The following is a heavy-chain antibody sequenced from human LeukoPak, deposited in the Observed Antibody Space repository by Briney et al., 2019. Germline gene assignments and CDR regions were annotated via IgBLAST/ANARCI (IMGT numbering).Heavy chain of an antibody. D-gene: IGHD3-22*01. CDR2: ISGNGLQT. Sequence: GGSLRLSCSASGFTFSRLAMTWVRHLPGKGLELVSTISGNGLQTFYADSVKGRFSVSRDNSVNIVYLQMDSLRADDSALYSCAKDANYLDSSGYFIPFDYWGPGTLVTVAS. V-gene: IGHV3-23*01. CDR3: AKDANYLDSSGYFIPFDY. J-gene: IGHJ4*02. CDR1: GFTFSRLA.